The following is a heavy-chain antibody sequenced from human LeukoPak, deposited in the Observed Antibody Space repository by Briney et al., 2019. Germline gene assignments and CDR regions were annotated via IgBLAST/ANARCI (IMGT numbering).Heavy chain of an antibody. V-gene: IGHV3-74*01. CDR3: ARGGSYLSAFDI. D-gene: IGHD1-26*01. CDR1: GFTFDDYA. Sequence: GGSLRLSCAASGFTFDDYAMHWVRQAPGKGLVWVSRINSDGSSTSYADSVKGRFTISRDNAKNTLYLQMNSLRAEDTAVYYCARGGSYLSAFDIWGQGTMVTVSS. CDR2: INSDGSST. J-gene: IGHJ3*02.